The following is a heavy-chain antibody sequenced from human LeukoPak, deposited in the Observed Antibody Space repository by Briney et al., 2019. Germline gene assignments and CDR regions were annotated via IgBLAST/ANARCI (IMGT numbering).Heavy chain of an antibody. CDR2: MNPNSGNT. CDR3: AREGFDY. J-gene: IGHJ4*02. Sequence: ASXXVSCKASGYTFTNYDINWVRQATGQGLEWMGYMNPNSGNTGYAQKFQGRVTITKNTSISTAYMELSSLRSEDTAVYYCAREGFDYWGQGTLVTVSS. V-gene: IGHV1-8*01. CDR1: GYTFTNYD.